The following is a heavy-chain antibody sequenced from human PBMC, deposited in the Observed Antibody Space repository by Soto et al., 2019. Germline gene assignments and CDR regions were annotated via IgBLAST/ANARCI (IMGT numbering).Heavy chain of an antibody. D-gene: IGHD1-1*01. Sequence: QLQLQQSGPGLVKPSETLSLTCTVSGGPISTNDHHWGWIRQPPGEGLDWIASIFYTGTTYYKASLRSRLTISIDTSKMQCSLQLSSVTDTDTAIYYCVRHSGAGSANDLGMDVWGQGNTVTVSS. CDR3: VRHSGAGSANDLGMDV. J-gene: IGHJ6*02. CDR1: GGPISTNDHH. CDR2: IFYTGTT. V-gene: IGHV4-39*01.